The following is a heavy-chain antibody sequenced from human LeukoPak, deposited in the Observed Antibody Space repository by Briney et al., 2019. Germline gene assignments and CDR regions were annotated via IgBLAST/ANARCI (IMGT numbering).Heavy chain of an antibody. CDR3: ARGRSSTSWTHDNWFDP. CDR1: GGSISSGGYS. V-gene: IGHV4-30-2*01. J-gene: IGHJ5*02. D-gene: IGHD2-2*01. CDR2: IYHSGST. Sequence: SETLSLTRAVSGGSISSGGYSWSWIRQPPGKGLEWIGYIYHSGSTYYNPSLKSRVTISVDRSKNQFSLKLSSVTAADTAVYYCARGRSSTSWTHDNWFDPWGQGTLVTVSS.